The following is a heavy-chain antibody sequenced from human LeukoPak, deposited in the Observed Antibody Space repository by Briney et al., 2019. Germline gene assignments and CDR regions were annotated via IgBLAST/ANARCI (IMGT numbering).Heavy chain of an antibody. CDR2: IRNDGSNK. Sequence: GGSLRLSCAASGLTFSSYGMHWVRQAPGKGLEWAAFIRNDGSNKYYADSVKGRFTISRDNSKNTLYLQMNSLRAEDTAVYYCAKDAVFGVVINYYYMDVWGKGTTVTVSS. D-gene: IGHD3-3*01. V-gene: IGHV3-30*02. J-gene: IGHJ6*03. CDR3: AKDAVFGVVINYYYMDV. CDR1: GLTFSSYG.